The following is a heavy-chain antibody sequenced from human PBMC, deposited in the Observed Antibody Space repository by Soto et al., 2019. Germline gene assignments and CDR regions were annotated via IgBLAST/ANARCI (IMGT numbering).Heavy chain of an antibody. J-gene: IGHJ4*02. D-gene: IGHD3-22*01. CDR3: ATITMIVAFDY. V-gene: IGHV1-2*02. Sequence: ASVKVSCKASGYTFTGYYMHWVRQAPGQGLEWMGWINPNRGGTNYAQKFQGRVTMTRDTSISTAYMELSRLRSDDTAVYYCATITMIVAFDYWGQGTLVTVSS. CDR1: GYTFTGYY. CDR2: INPNRGGT.